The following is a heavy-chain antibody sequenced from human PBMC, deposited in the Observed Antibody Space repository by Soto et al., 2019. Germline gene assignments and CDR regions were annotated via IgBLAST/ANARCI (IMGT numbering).Heavy chain of an antibody. CDR2: IYYSGST. V-gene: IGHV4-39*01. Sequence: QLQLQESGPGLVKPSETLSLTCTVSGGSISSSSYYWGWIRQPPGKGLEWIGSIYYSGSTYYNPSLKSRVTISVDTSKNQFSLKLSSVTAADTAVYYCAIHTGDSSGYYWEDYYGMDVWGQGTTVTVSS. CDR3: AIHTGDSSGYYWEDYYGMDV. CDR1: GGSISSSSYY. J-gene: IGHJ6*02. D-gene: IGHD3-22*01.